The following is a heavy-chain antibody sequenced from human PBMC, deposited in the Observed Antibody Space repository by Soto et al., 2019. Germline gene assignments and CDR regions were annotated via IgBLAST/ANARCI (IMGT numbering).Heavy chain of an antibody. J-gene: IGHJ4*02. V-gene: IGHV3-21*01. D-gene: IGHD3-10*01. CDR2: ISGSSNSI. Sequence: EVQLVESGGGLVKPGGSLRLSCAGSGFAFSHYSMTWVRQATGKGLEWVSSISGSSNSIYYADSVKGRFAVSRDNAKNSLYLQMDSLRAEDTAVYHCTRGYDSGSYSPTFWGQGALVTVSS. CDR3: TRGYDSGSYSPTF. CDR1: GFAFSHYS.